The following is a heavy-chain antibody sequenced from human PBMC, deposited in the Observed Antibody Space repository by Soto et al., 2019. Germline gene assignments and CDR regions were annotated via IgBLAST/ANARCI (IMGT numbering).Heavy chain of an antibody. CDR3: ASSTAGVYVFHD. CDR1: GDTFSRSV. J-gene: IGHJ4*02. Sequence: QVQLVQSGAEVRNPGSSVKVSCKASGDTFSRSVISWVRQAPGQRLEWMGRIIPVLGVDNLAQNFQGGVTITADKSTNTAYLELRSLKSEDTAMYYCASSTAGVYVFHDWGQGTLVTVSS. V-gene: IGHV1-69*02. D-gene: IGHD2-8*01. CDR2: IIPVLGVD.